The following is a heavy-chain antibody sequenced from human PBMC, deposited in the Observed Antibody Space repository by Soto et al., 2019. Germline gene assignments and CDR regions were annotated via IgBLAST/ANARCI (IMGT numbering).Heavy chain of an antibody. V-gene: IGHV6-1*01. CDR3: ARLKPGYSSHLSPPYYYYGMDV. Sequence: SQTLSLTCAISGDSVSSNSAAWNWIRQSPSRGLEWLGRTYYRSKWYNDYAVSVKSRITINPDTSKNQFSLQLNSVTPEDTAVYYCARLKPGYSSHLSPPYYYYGMDVWGQGTTVTVSS. CDR1: GDSVSSNSAA. J-gene: IGHJ6*02. D-gene: IGHD6-13*01. CDR2: TYYRSKWYN.